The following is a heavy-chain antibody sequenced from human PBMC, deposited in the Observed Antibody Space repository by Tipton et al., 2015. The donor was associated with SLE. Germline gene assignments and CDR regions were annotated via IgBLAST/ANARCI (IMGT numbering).Heavy chain of an antibody. J-gene: IGHJ6*02. D-gene: IGHD4/OR15-4a*01. V-gene: IGHV3-33*01. Sequence: SGFTFSSYNMTWVRQAPGKGLEWVAVIWYDGSTKYYADSVKGRFTISRDNSKNTLYLQMNSLRAEDTAVYYCAPVLTGYYGMDVWGQGTTVTVSS. CDR1: GFTFSSYN. CDR3: APVLTGYYGMDV. CDR2: IWYDGSTK.